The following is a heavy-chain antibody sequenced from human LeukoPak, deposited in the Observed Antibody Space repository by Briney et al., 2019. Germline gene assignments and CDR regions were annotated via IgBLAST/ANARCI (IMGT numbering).Heavy chain of an antibody. CDR3: ARHYSSALDY. CDR2: IYHSGST. D-gene: IGHD2-21*01. Sequence: PSETLSLTCAVSGYSISSGYYWGWIRQPPGKGLEWIGSIYHSGSTYYNPSLKSRVTISVDTSKHQFSLKLSSVTAADTAVYYCARHYSSALDYWGQGTLVTVSS. CDR1: GYSISSGYY. J-gene: IGHJ4*02. V-gene: IGHV4-38-2*01.